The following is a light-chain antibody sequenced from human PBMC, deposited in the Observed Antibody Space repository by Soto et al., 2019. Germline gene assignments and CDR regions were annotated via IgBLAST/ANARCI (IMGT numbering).Light chain of an antibody. CDR1: QSVSSSY. CDR2: GAS. CDR3: QQYRA. Sequence: EIVLKQSPGTLSLSPGERATLSCRASQSVSSSYLAWYQQKPGQAPRLLIYGASSRATGIPDRFSGSGSGTDFTLTISRLEPEDFAVYYCQQYRAFGPGTKVDIK. J-gene: IGKJ3*01. V-gene: IGKV3-20*01.